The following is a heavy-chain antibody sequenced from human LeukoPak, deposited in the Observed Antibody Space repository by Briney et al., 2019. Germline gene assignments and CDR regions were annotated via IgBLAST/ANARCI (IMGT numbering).Heavy chain of an antibody. CDR1: GFTFSTYG. CDR3: ARAEALLPYLY. CDR2: ISSGSDSI. Sequence: GGSLRLSCAASGFTFSTYGINWVRQAQGKGLEWVSYISSGSDSIHYADSLKGRFTVSRDNAKNSLFLQMNSLRDEDTAVYYCARAEALLPYLYWGQGTLVTVSS. D-gene: IGHD2-15*01. V-gene: IGHV3-48*02. J-gene: IGHJ4*02.